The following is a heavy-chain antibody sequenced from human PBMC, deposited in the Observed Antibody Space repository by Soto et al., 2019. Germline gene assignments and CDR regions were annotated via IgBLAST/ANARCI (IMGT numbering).Heavy chain of an antibody. J-gene: IGHJ4*02. CDR2: IYHNGGT. D-gene: IGHD3-3*01. V-gene: IGHV4-30-2*01. CDR1: GDSISSGGYY. CDR3: ARHKRQFLESVPFEH. Sequence: SETVSLTCAVSGDSISSGGYYWSWIGQPPGKGLEWIGYIYHNGGTYYNPSLKSRVTISVDRSKNQFSLKLSSVTAADTAVYYCARHKRQFLESVPFEHLGEGTLVTVAS.